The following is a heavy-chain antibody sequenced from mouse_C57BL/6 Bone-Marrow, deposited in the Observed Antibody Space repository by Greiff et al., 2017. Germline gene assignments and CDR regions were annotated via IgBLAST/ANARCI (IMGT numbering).Heavy chain of an antibody. J-gene: IGHJ3*01. CDR3: ARYGSSSFAY. V-gene: IGHV5-4*01. CDR1: GFTFSSYA. Sequence: EVQGVESGGGLVKPGGSLKLSCAASGFTFSSYAMSWVRQTPEKRLEWVATISDGGSYTYYPDNVKGRFTISRDTAKNNLYLQMSHLKSEDTAMYYCARYGSSSFAYWGQGTLVTVSA. CDR2: ISDGGSYT. D-gene: IGHD1-1*01.